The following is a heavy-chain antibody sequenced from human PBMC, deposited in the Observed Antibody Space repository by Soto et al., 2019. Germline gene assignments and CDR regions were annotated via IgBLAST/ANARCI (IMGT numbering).Heavy chain of an antibody. J-gene: IGHJ5*02. CDR2: IYHSGST. V-gene: IGHV4-30-2*01. Sequence: SETLSLTCTVSGGSISSINNHFSNHYCSWIRQPPGKGLEWIGYIYHSGSTYYNPSLKSRVTISVDRSKNQFSLKLSSVTAADTAVYYCARVTDRWGQGTLVTVS. CDR1: GGSISSINNHFSNHY. CDR3: ARVTDR.